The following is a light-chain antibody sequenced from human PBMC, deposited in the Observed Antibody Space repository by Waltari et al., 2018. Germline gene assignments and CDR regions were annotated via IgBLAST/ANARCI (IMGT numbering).Light chain of an antibody. Sequence: EIVLTQSPATLSLSPGERATLSCRASQSVRSYLAWYQQKPGQAPRLLIYDTSNRASGIPARFSGSGSGTDFTLSISSLQPEDFATYYCQQFINDPLTFGPGTTVDVK. CDR3: QQFINDPLT. V-gene: IGKV3-11*01. CDR2: DTS. J-gene: IGKJ3*01. CDR1: QSVRSY.